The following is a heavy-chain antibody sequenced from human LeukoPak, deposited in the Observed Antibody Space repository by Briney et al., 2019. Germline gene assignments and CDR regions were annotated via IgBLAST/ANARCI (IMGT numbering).Heavy chain of an antibody. CDR1: GFTFDDYA. V-gene: IGHV3-9*01. J-gene: IGHJ5*02. Sequence: PGRSLRLSCAASGFTFDDYAMHWVRQAPGKGLEWVSGISWNSGSIGYADSVKGRFTISRDNSKNTLYLQMNSLRAEDTAVYYCAKDPAAAAGTADNWFDPWGQGTLVTVSS. CDR3: AKDPAAAAGTADNWFDP. D-gene: IGHD6-13*01. CDR2: ISWNSGSI.